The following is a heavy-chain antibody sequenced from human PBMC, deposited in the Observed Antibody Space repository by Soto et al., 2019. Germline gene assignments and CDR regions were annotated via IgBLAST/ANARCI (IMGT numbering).Heavy chain of an antibody. V-gene: IGHV4-31*03. D-gene: IGHD5-12*01. CDR2: IYYSGST. CDR3: ARGWGWLRFRWFDP. CDR1: GGSISSGGYY. J-gene: IGHJ5*02. Sequence: SETLSLTCTVSGGSISSGGYYWSWIRQHPGKGLEWIGYIYYSGSTYYNPSLKSRVTISVDTSKNQFSLKLSSVTAADTAVYYCARGWGWLRFRWFDPWGQGTLVTVSS.